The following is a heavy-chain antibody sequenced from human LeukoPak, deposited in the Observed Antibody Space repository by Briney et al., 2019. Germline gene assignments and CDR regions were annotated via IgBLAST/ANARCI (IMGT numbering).Heavy chain of an antibody. J-gene: IGHJ3*02. CDR1: GGSFSGYY. D-gene: IGHD5-18*01. CDR2: INHSGST. Sequence: SETLSLTCAVYGGSFSGYYWSWIRQPPGKGLEWIGEINHSGSTNYNPSLKSRVTISVDTSKNQFSLKLSSVTAADTAVYYCARGPSVSGYKDAFGIWGQGTMVTVSS. CDR3: ARGPSVSGYKDAFGI. V-gene: IGHV4-34*01.